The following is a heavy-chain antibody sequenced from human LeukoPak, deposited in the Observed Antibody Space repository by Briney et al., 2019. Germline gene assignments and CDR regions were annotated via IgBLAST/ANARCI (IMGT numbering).Heavy chain of an antibody. D-gene: IGHD2-21*01. J-gene: IGHJ4*02. CDR3: TRDSIYYYIDY. CDR2: ISSTGTIT. Sequence: GGSLRLSCAASGFTFSTYSMSWVRQAPGKGLEWVAIISSTGTITYYADSVKGRFTISRDNTKNTLYLQTNSLKTEDTAVYYCTRDSIYYYIDYWGQGTLVTVSS. CDR1: GFTFSTYS. V-gene: IGHV3-23*01.